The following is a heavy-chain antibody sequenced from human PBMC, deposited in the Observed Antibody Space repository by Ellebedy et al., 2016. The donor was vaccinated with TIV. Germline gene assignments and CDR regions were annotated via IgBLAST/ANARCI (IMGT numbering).Heavy chain of an antibody. Sequence: GGSLRLXXVASGFTFRSHGIYWVRQAPGKGLGWVAVISSDGSNKYYADSVKGRFTISRDNSKNTLYLQMNSLRTDDMAVYYCARGGSSGSSDYWGQGTLVTVSS. CDR2: ISSDGSNK. J-gene: IGHJ4*02. CDR3: ARGGSSGSSDY. V-gene: IGHV3-30*03. D-gene: IGHD3-10*01. CDR1: GFTFRSHG.